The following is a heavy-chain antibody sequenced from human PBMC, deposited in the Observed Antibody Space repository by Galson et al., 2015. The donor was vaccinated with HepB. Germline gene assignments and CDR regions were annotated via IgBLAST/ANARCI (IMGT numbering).Heavy chain of an antibody. V-gene: IGHV4-39*01. CDR3: ARHFEGFSAFDI. J-gene: IGHJ3*02. D-gene: IGHD3-3*01. CDR1: GGSISMTTYY. Sequence: SETMSLTCTVSGGSISMTTYYWGWIRQPPGKGLEWIGNIYYSGSTYYNPSLKSRVTISVDTSNNQFSLRLTSVTAADTAMYYCARHFEGFSAFDIWGQGTMVTVSS. CDR2: IYYSGST.